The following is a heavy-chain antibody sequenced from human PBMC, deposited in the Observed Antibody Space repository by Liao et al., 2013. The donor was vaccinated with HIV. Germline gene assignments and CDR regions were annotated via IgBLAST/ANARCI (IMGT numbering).Heavy chain of an antibody. V-gene: IGHV4-34*01. D-gene: IGHD6-19*01. CDR3: AREKGMAVAGKGFQH. Sequence: QVQLQQWGAGLLKPSETLSLTCAVYGGSFSGYYWSWIRQPPGKGLEWIGEINHSGSTNYNPSLKSRVTISVDTSKNQFSLKLSSVTAADTAVYYCAREKGMAVAGKGFQHWGQGTLVTVSS. CDR2: INHSGST. CDR1: GGSFSGYY. J-gene: IGHJ1*01.